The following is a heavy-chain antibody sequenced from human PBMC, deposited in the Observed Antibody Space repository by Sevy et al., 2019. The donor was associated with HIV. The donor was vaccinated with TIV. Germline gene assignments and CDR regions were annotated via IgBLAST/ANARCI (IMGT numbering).Heavy chain of an antibody. CDR1: GFTFSNAW. CDR2: IRSRAGGGTT. CDR3: TTDHRRDGIVVVPFEY. D-gene: IGHD2-15*01. Sequence: GGSLRLSCAASGFTFSNAWMSWVRQSPGKGLEWVGRIRSRAGGGTTDYATIVKGKFTISRADSRAILYLQLNSLEPEDTAVYYCTTDHRRDGIVVVPFEYWGQGTLVTVSS. J-gene: IGHJ4*02. V-gene: IGHV3-15*01.